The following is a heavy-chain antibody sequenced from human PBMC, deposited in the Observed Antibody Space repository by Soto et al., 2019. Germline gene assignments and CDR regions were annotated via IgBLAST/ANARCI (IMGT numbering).Heavy chain of an antibody. CDR2: IRDRVHSYST. J-gene: IGHJ4*02. CDR1: GLTFSDHY. V-gene: IGHV3-72*01. D-gene: IGHD1-20*01. Sequence: EVQLVESGGGLVQPGGSLRLSCAVSGLTFSDHYMGWVSQAPVKGLYWVGRIRDRVHSYSTEYAASVKGRFTISRDDSRNSLYLQMNSLKRDDTAVLYCVSLWSVTGSRDYWGRGTLVTVSS. CDR3: VSLWSVTGSRDY.